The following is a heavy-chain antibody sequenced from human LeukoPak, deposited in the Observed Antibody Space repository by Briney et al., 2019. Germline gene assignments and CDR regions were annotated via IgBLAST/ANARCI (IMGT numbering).Heavy chain of an antibody. V-gene: IGHV1-18*01. CDR3: ARGAISATYSFDL. J-gene: IGHJ3*01. D-gene: IGHD2-15*01. Sequence: ASVKVSCKASGYTFTSYGISWVRQAPGQGLEWMGWISGYNGNTNYAQKLQGRVTMTSDTSTSTAYVELRSLRSDDTAVYYCARGAISATYSFDLWGQGTMVTVSS. CDR1: GYTFTSYG. CDR2: ISGYNGNT.